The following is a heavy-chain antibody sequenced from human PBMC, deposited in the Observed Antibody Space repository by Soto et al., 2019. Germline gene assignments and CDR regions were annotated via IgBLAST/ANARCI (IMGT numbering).Heavy chain of an antibody. CDR1: GFSLSTSGVG. CDR3: AHLLWFGDGALDV. J-gene: IGHJ3*01. CDR2: VYWDDTE. V-gene: IGHV2-5*02. D-gene: IGHD2-21*01. Sequence: QITLKGSGPTQVQPTQTLTLTCTFSGFSLSTSGVGVAWIRQPPGKALEFLALVYWDDTERYRSSLKSRLTIRKDTSKNQVVLMMSNVDPVDTGTYYCAHLLWFGDGALDVWGQGKMVTVSS.